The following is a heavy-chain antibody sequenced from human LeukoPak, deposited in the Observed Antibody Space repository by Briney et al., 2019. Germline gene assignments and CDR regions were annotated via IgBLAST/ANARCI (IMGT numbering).Heavy chain of an antibody. J-gene: IGHJ3*02. CDR2: INPSGGST. D-gene: IGHD3-9*01. CDR1: GYTFTSYY. V-gene: IGHV1-46*01. Sequence: GASVKVSCKASGYTFTSYYMHWVRQAPGQGLEWMGMINPSGGSTSYAQKFQGRVTMTRDTSTSTVYMELSSLRSEDTAVYYCARVREYYDILTGVVGGAFDIWGQGTMVTVSS. CDR3: ARVREYYDILTGVVGGAFDI.